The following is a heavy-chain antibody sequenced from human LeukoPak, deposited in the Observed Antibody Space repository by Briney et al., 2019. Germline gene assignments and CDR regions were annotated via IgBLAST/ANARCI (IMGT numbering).Heavy chain of an antibody. CDR1: GFAFRTYA. D-gene: IGHD3-10*01. CDR3: AKDLNYGFDS. Sequence: GGSLRLSCAASGFAFRTYAMSWVRQAPGKGLEGVSAISGSGDKTFYAESVRGRFTISRDNSKNTLYLKMNSLRAEDPAVYYCAKDLNYGFDSWGQGTLVTVSS. V-gene: IGHV3-23*01. J-gene: IGHJ4*02. CDR2: ISGSGDKT.